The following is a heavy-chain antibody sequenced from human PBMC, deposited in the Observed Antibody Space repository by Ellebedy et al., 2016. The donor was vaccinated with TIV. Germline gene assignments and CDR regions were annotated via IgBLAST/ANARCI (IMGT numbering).Heavy chain of an antibody. V-gene: IGHV1-2*02. Sequence: ASVKVSXXASGYTFTGYYMHWVRQAPGQGLEWMGWINPNSGGTNYAQKFQGRVTMTRDTSISTAYMELSRLRSDDTAVYYCARDLAHGYDSSSWPDYWGQGTLVTVSS. CDR2: INPNSGGT. D-gene: IGHD6-13*01. J-gene: IGHJ4*02. CDR3: ARDLAHGYDSSSWPDY. CDR1: GYTFTGYY.